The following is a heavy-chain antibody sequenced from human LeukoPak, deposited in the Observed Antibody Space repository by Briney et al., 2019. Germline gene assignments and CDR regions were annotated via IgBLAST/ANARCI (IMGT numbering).Heavy chain of an antibody. V-gene: IGHV3-21*01. CDR3: ARDLGYSSGPLGY. D-gene: IGHD6-19*01. Sequence: GGSLRLSCAASGFTFSSYSMNWVRQAPGKGLEWVSSISSSSSYIYYADSVKGRFTISRGNAKNSLYLQMNSLRAEDTAVYYCARDLGYSSGPLGYWGQGTLVTVSS. CDR1: GFTFSSYS. CDR2: ISSSSSYI. J-gene: IGHJ4*02.